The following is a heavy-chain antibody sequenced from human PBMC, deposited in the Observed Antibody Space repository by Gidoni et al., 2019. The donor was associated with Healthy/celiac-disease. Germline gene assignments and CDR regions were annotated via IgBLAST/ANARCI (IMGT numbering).Heavy chain of an antibody. J-gene: IGHJ4*02. CDR1: GGSISCYD. CDR2: IYYSGST. Sequence: QVQLQESGTGLVKPSETLSLTCTVPGGSISCYDWSWIRQPPGNGLEWIGYIYYSGSTNYTPSLQSRVTISVDTSKNQFSLKLSSVTAADTAVYYCAGHIAVAGVDYWGQGTLVTVSS. CDR3: AGHIAVAGVDY. V-gene: IGHV4-59*01. D-gene: IGHD6-19*01.